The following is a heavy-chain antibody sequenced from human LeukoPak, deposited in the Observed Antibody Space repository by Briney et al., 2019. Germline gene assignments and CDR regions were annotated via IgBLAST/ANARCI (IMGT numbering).Heavy chain of an antibody. Sequence: SGTLSLTCAVSGVSIKSNNWWSWVRQPPGKGLEWIGEIYHSGSTNYNPSLESRVTVSVDKSKNQFSLDLSSVTAADTAIYYCARPSSYSGSYYDYWGQGTLVTVSS. J-gene: IGHJ4*02. D-gene: IGHD1-26*01. CDR1: GVSIKSNNW. CDR2: IYHSGST. V-gene: IGHV4-4*02. CDR3: ARPSSYSGSYYDY.